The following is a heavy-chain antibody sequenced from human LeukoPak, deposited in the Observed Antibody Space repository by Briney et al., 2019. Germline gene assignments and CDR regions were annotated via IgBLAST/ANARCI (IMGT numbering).Heavy chain of an antibody. CDR3: ARALSGSDGFDP. V-gene: IGHV4-30-2*01. CDR2: IYHSGST. Sequence: SQTLSLTCAVSGGSISSGGYSWSWIRQPPGKGLEWIGYIYHSGSTYYNPSLKSRVTISVDRSKNQFSLKLSSVTAADTAVYYCARALSGSDGFDPWGQGTLVTVSS. CDR1: GGSISSGGYS. D-gene: IGHD2-21*01. J-gene: IGHJ5*02.